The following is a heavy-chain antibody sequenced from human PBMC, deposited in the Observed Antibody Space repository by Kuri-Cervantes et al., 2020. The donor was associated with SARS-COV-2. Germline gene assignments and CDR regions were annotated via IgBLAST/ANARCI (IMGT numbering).Heavy chain of an antibody. CDR2: NYPGDSDT. V-gene: IGHV5-51*01. CDR1: GYSFTSYW. Sequence: GESLKISCKGSGYSFTSYWIGWVRQMPGKGLEWMGINYPGDSDTRYSPSFQGQVTISADKSISTAYLQWSSLRSEDTAVYYCARGRRVKQQLAFDPWGQGTLVTVSS. CDR3: ARGRRVKQQLAFDP. D-gene: IGHD6-13*01. J-gene: IGHJ5*02.